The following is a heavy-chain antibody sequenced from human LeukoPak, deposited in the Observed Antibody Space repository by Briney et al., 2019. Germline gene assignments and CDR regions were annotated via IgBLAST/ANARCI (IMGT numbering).Heavy chain of an antibody. CDR3: ARAPRGFQWFVEY. CDR2: ISGGTTTV. CDR1: GFIFSPYA. V-gene: IGHV3-48*01. Sequence: GGSLRLSCATSGFIFSPYAMHWVRQAPGKGLEWISYISGGTTTVFYADSVKGRFTISRDSSKNMLYLQMNSLRADDTAVYYCARAPRGFQWFVEYWGQGTLVTVSS. D-gene: IGHD3-22*01. J-gene: IGHJ4*02.